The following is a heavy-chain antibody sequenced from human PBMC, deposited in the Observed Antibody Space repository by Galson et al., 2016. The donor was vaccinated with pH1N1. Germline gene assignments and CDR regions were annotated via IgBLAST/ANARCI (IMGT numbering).Heavy chain of an antibody. D-gene: IGHD5-12*01. CDR2: INEDGSKI. J-gene: IGHJ4*02. CDR3: ARSIGNIGAH. Sequence: SSFWMTWVRQAPEKGLEWVANINEDGSKIYYVDSVKGRFTISRDNAKNSLYLQMNSLRAEDTAVYYCARSIGNIGAHWGQGTLVTVSS. CDR1: SSFW. V-gene: IGHV3-7*01.